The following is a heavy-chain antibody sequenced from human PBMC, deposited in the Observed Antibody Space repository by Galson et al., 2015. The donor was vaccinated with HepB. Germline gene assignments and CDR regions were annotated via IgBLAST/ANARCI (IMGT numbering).Heavy chain of an antibody. J-gene: IGHJ4*02. D-gene: IGHD3/OR15-3a*01. CDR2: IKSQANGGTT. CDR1: GYTFSNYW. V-gene: IGHV3-15*01. Sequence: SLRLSCAASGYTFSNYWMHWGRQAPGKGLEWVGRIKSQANGGTTDYAAPVKGRFIISRDDSKNTLYLQMNSLKTEDTAVYYCSTDWAGAFDFWTDYYFDRWGQGTLVTVSS. CDR3: STDWAGAFDFWTDYYFDR.